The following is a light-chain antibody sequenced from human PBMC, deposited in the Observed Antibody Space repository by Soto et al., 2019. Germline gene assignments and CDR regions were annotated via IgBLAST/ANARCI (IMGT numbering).Light chain of an antibody. V-gene: IGKV1-9*01. J-gene: IGKJ4*01. CDR1: QGISSY. CDR3: QQLNSYPLT. CDR2: AVS. Sequence: DIQLTQSPSFLSASVGDRVTITCRASQGISSYLAWYQQKPGKAPKLLIHAVSTLQSGVPSRFRGSGSGTEFTLTISSLQPEDFATYYCQQLNSYPLTFGGGTKVEIK.